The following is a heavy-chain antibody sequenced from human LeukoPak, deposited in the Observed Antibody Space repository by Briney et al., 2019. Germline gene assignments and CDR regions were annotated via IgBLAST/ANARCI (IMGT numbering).Heavy chain of an antibody. CDR2: IKQDGSEK. CDR3: ARAILAAAGTSKPAFDI. J-gene: IGHJ3*02. V-gene: IGHV3-7*01. CDR1: GFTFSSYW. Sequence: GGSLRLSCAASGFTFSSYWMSWVRQAPGKGLEWVANIKQDGSEKYYVDSVKGRFTISRDNAKNSLYLQMNSLRAEDTAVYYCARAILAAAGTSKPAFDIWGQGTMVTVSS. D-gene: IGHD6-13*01.